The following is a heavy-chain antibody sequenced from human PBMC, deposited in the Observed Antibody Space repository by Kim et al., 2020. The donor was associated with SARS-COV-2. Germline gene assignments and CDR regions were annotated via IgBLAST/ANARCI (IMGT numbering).Heavy chain of an antibody. CDR3: AAHYYDSSGYYYFDY. V-gene: IGHV3-23*01. J-gene: IGHJ4*02. D-gene: IGHD3-22*01. Sequence: DSVKGRFTISRDNSKNTLYLQMNSLRAEDTAVYYCAAHYYDSSGYYYFDYWGQGTLVTVSS.